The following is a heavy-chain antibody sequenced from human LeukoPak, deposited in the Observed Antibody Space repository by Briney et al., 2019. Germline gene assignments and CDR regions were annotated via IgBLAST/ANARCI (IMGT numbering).Heavy chain of an antibody. CDR1: GFTFSDHY. V-gene: IGHV3-72*01. D-gene: IGHD1-7*01. CDR2: ARNKPKGYTI. Sequence: GGSLRLSCEVFGFTFSDHYMDWVRQAPGKGLEWVGRARNKPKGYTIVYAASVKGRFTISRDDSKDSLYLQMNSLKTDDTAVYYCATVEGNYGHWGQGTLVTVSS. CDR3: ATVEGNYGH. J-gene: IGHJ1*01.